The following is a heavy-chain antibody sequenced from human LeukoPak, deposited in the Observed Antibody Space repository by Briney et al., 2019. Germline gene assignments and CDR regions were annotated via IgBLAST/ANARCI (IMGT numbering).Heavy chain of an antibody. J-gene: IGHJ5*02. CDR2: MNPNSGNT. CDR3: ARESSGWYR. CDR1: GGTFSSYA. Sequence: GASVKVSCKASGGTFSSYAISWVRQATGQGLEWMGWMNPNSGNTGYAQKFQGRVTMTRNTSISTAYMELSSLRSEDTAVYYCARESSGWYRWGQGTLVTVSS. V-gene: IGHV1-8*02. D-gene: IGHD6-19*01.